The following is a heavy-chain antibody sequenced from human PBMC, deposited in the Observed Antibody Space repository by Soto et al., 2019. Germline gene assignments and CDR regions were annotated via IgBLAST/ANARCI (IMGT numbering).Heavy chain of an antibody. D-gene: IGHD5-18*01. CDR2: IYYSGRT. J-gene: IGHJ5*02. Sequence: SETLSITCTVSGASISRSSYYWGWIRQPPGKGLEWIGAIYYSGRTYSNPSLKSRVTISADTPKNQFSLQLSSVTAADTAVYYCARGNPRSGYSYGSNWFDPWGQGTLVTVSS. CDR1: GASISRSSYY. CDR3: ARGNPRSGYSYGSNWFDP. V-gene: IGHV4-39*01.